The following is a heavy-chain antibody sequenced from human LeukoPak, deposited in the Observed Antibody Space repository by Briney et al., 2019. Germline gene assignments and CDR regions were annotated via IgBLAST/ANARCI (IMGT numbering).Heavy chain of an antibody. CDR2: ISSSSSYI. CDR1: GFTFTDTY. CDR3: ARIRRDYYYYYMDV. V-gene: IGHV3-11*06. J-gene: IGHJ6*03. Sequence: GGSLRLSCAVSGFTFTDTYMTWIRQAPGKGLEWVSSISSSSSYIYYADSVKGRFTISRDNAKNSLYLQMNSLRAEDTAVYYCARIRRDYYYYYMDVWGKGTTVTISS. D-gene: IGHD3-10*01.